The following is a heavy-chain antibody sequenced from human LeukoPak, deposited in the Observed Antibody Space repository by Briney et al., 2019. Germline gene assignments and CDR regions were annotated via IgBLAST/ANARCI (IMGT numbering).Heavy chain of an antibody. V-gene: IGHV3-66*01. CDR1: GFTVSSDY. D-gene: IGHD6-6*01. Sequence: GGSLRLSCAASGFTVSSDYITWVRQAPGKGLEWVSVVYSGGETYYAESVKGRFTVSRDNSKNAVYLQMNSLRAEDTAVYFCARGGIAARPSDSWGQGTLVTVSS. CDR2: VYSGGET. CDR3: ARGGIAARPSDS. J-gene: IGHJ4*02.